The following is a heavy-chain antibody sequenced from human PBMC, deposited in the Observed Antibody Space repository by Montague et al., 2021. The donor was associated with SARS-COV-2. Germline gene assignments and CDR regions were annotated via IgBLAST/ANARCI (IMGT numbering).Heavy chain of an antibody. V-gene: IGHV4-61*01. J-gene: IGHJ4*02. D-gene: IGHD3-22*01. CDR1: GVSISSGSYY. CDR3: VREKYYFDDSGSK. Sequence: SETLSLTCSVSGVSISSGSYYWSWVRQPPGKGLEWIGYVYHTGSTNYNPSLKSRVTLSIDTYKNQFSLNLTSVTAAGTAVYYCVREKYYFDDSGSKWGQGTLVTV. CDR2: VYHTGST.